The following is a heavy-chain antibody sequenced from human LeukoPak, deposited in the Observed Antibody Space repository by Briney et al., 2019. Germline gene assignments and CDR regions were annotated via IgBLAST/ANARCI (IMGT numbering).Heavy chain of an antibody. CDR3: ARHSSSWYVYYFDD. CDR2: IYYSGST. CDR1: GGSVSSSSYF. D-gene: IGHD6-13*01. J-gene: IGHJ4*02. Sequence: TSETLSLTCTVSGGSVSSSSYFWGWIRQPPGKGLEWIGSIYYSGSTYYNPSLKSRVTISVDSSKNQLSLKLRSVTAADTAVYYCARHSSSWYVYYFDDWGQGTLVTVSS. V-gene: IGHV4-39*01.